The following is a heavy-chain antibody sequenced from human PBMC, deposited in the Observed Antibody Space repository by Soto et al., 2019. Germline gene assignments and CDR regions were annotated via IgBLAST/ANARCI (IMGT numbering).Heavy chain of an antibody. CDR3: ARGAYDSSGYYAFDY. D-gene: IGHD3-22*01. CDR2: IYYSGST. CDR1: GGSISSGDYY. V-gene: IGHV4-30-4*02. J-gene: IGHJ4*02. Sequence: SETLSLTCTVSGGSISSGDYYWSWIRQPPGKGLEWIGYIYYSGSTYYNPSLKSRVTISIDTSKSQFSLKLSSVTAADTAVYYCARGAYDSSGYYAFDYWGQGTLVTVSS.